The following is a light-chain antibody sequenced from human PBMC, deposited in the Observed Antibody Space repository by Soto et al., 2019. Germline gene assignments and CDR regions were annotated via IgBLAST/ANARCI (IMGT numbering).Light chain of an antibody. V-gene: IGKV3-15*01. J-gene: IGKJ1*01. CDR2: ATS. Sequence: EIVLTQSPGTVSLSTGERATLSCRASQVVSTNVAWYQQKPGQAPRLLIYATSTRATGIPARFSGSGSGSEFTLTITSLQSEDSAAYYCQQYNDWPPWAFGQGTKVDIK. CDR3: QQYNDWPPWA. CDR1: QVVSTN.